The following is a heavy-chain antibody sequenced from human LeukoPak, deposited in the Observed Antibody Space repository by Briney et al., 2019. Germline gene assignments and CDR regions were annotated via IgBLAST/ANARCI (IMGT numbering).Heavy chain of an antibody. CDR1: GFTFSSYA. V-gene: IGHV3-64D*09. D-gene: IGHD6-19*01. Sequence: GGSLRLSCAASGFTFSSYAMSWVRQAPGKGLEYVSTISSNGGSTYYADSVKGRFTISRDNSKNTLYLQMSSLRAEDTAVYYCVKGSSGWYEGYFDYWGQGTLVTVSS. CDR2: ISSNGGST. CDR3: VKGSSGWYEGYFDY. J-gene: IGHJ4*02.